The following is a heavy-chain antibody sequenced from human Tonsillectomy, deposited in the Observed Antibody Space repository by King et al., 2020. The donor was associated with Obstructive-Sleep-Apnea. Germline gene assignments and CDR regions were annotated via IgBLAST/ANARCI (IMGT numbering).Heavy chain of an antibody. CDR3: ALLPVGVGRNVYYYHGVDV. Sequence: VQLVESGGGLVQPGGSLRLSCAASGFTFSNYWMHWVRQAPGKGLVWVSRINNDGSRTNYADSVKGRFTISRDNAKNTLYLQMNSLRAEDTAIYFCALLPVGVGRNVYYYHGVDVWGQGTTVTVSS. CDR1: GFTFSNYW. D-gene: IGHD2-2*01. J-gene: IGHJ6*02. CDR2: INNDGSRT. V-gene: IGHV3-74*01.